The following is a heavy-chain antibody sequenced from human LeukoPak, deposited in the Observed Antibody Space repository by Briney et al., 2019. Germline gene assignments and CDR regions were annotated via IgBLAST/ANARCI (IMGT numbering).Heavy chain of an antibody. CDR3: ARGPGTPIDY. J-gene: IGHJ4*02. CDR1: GFTFSSYA. CDR2: INSGGST. Sequence: PGGSLRLSCAASGFTFSSYAMSWVRQAPGKGLEWVSSINSGGSTYYADSVKGRFTISRDNSKNTLYLQMNSLRAEDTAVYYCARGPGTPIDYWGQGTLVTVSS. V-gene: IGHV3-23*01. D-gene: IGHD1-1*01.